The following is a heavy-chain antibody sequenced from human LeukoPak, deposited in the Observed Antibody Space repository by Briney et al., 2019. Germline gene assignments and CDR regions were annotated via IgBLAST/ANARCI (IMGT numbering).Heavy chain of an antibody. CDR1: GGSFSGYY. CDR3: ARVRLFWFDP. V-gene: IGHV4-34*01. D-gene: IGHD2/OR15-2a*01. CDR2: INHSGST. Sequence: PSETLSLTCAVYGGSFSGYYWSWIRQPPGKGLEWIGEINHSGSTNYNPSLKSRVTISVDTSKNQFSLKLSSVTAADTAVYYCARVRLFWFDPWGQGTLATVSS. J-gene: IGHJ5*02.